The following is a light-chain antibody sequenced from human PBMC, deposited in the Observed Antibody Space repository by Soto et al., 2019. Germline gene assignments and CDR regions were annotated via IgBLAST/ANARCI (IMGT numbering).Light chain of an antibody. CDR1: QAIDSW. V-gene: IGKV1-39*01. CDR3: QQSYSTLRA. Sequence: DIQMTQSPSSVSASVGDRVTITCRASQAIDSWLAWYQQKPGEAPKLLIFTGSLLHSGVPSRFSGSGSGTDFTLTISSLQPEDFATYYCQQSYSTLRAFGGGTKVDI. CDR2: TGS. J-gene: IGKJ4*01.